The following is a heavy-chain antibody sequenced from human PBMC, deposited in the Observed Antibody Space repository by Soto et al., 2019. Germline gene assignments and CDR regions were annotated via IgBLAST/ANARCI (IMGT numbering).Heavy chain of an antibody. V-gene: IGHV1-46*01. J-gene: IGHJ6*02. CDR1: GYTFTSYY. CDR3: ASPITNCSSTSCLRRVYGMDV. D-gene: IGHD2-2*01. Sequence: QVQLVQSGAEVKKPGASVKVSCKASGYTFTSYYMHWVRQAPGQGLEWMGIINPSGGSTSYAQKSQGRVTMTRDTSTSTVYMELSSLRSEDTAVYYCASPITNCSSTSCLRRVYGMDVWGQGTTVTVSS. CDR2: INPSGGST.